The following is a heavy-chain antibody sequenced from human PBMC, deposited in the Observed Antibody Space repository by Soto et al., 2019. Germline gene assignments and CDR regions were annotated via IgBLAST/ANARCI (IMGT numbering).Heavy chain of an antibody. CDR1: GFTFSRHW. D-gene: IGHD3-10*01. CDR3: VRIEGIWDFDL. Sequence: EVQLVESGGGLVQPGGSLRLSCAASGFTFSRHWMTWVRQAPGKGLEWVVNIKQDGSERYFVDSVKGRFTISRDNAKNSMYLQMNSLRAEDTAVAYCVRIEGIWDFDLWGRGTLVPVSS. CDR2: IKQDGSER. J-gene: IGHJ2*01. V-gene: IGHV3-7*01.